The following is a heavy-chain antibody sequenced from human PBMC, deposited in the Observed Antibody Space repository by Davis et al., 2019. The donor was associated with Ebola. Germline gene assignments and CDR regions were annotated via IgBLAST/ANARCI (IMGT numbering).Heavy chain of an antibody. CDR3: ATRITMIVGYGMDV. CDR2: ISSSSSYI. V-gene: IGHV3-21*04. Sequence: PGGSLRLSCAASGFTFSSYSMNWVRQAPGKGLEWVSSISSSSSYIYYADSVKGRFTISRDNAKNSLYLQMNSLRAEDTAVYYCATRITMIVGYGMDVWGQGTTVTVSS. D-gene: IGHD3-22*01. J-gene: IGHJ6*02. CDR1: GFTFSSYS.